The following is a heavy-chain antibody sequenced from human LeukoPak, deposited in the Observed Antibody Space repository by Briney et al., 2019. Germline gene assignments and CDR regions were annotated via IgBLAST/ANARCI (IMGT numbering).Heavy chain of an antibody. D-gene: IGHD3-22*01. CDR1: GFTFSNYA. CDR2: IADRT. V-gene: IGHV3-23*01. CDR3: VRYSSGYRCDF. Sequence: GGSLRLSCAASGFTFSNYAMNWVRQAPGKGLEWVSTIADRTYYADSVKDRFTISRDNSKNTLFLQMNGLRAEDTAVYYCVRYSSGYRCDFWGQGTLVTVSS. J-gene: IGHJ4*02.